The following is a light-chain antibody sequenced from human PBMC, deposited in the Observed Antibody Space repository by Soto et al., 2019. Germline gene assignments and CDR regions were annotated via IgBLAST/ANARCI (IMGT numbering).Light chain of an antibody. V-gene: IGKV1-5*01. CDR3: QQYDTYSRT. CDR1: HTISNR. CDR2: GDS. J-gene: IGKJ1*01. Sequence: LPITHSPSTLSASVVDRASVPCRASHTISNRLAWYQQEPGRGPKLLMHGDSTLETGVPSRFGGGGSGTDFTLTISDLQPDNFATYYCQQYDTYSRTFGQGTKVDI.